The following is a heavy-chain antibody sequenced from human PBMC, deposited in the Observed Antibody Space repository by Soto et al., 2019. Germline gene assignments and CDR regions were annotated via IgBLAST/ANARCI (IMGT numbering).Heavy chain of an antibody. CDR1: GYSFTNYA. Sequence: ASVKVSCKTSGYSFTNYAMHWVRQVPGQRLEWMGWINPGNGNTKYSQEFQGRVTMTRDTFASTAYMELSSLRSEDTAVYYCASGYYYDVSGYMGYWGQGTPDTVS. V-gene: IGHV1-3*01. CDR3: ASGYYYDVSGYMGY. CDR2: INPGNGNT. J-gene: IGHJ4*02. D-gene: IGHD3-22*01.